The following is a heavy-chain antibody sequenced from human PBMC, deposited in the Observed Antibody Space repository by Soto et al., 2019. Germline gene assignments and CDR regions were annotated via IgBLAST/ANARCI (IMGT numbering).Heavy chain of an antibody. Sequence: QLQLQESGPGLVKPSETLSLTCIVSGGSISTNSYYWGCIRQPPGKGLEWIGNIYYSGSTYYNPSRKSRVTISVDTSKNQFSLKLSSVTAADTAVYYCARQRELWFGNNWFDPWGQGTLVTVSS. V-gene: IGHV4-39*01. CDR1: GGSISTNSYY. CDR3: ARQRELWFGNNWFDP. J-gene: IGHJ5*02. CDR2: IYYSGST. D-gene: IGHD3-10*01.